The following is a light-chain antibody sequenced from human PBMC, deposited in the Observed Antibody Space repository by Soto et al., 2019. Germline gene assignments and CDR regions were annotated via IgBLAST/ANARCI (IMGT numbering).Light chain of an antibody. CDR3: CSYAGSSTWV. J-gene: IGLJ3*02. CDR2: QGT. CDR1: SSDVGGYNL. V-gene: IGLV2-23*01. Sequence: QSVLTQPASVSGSPGQSITISCTGTSSDVGGYNLVSWYQQHPGKAPKLMIYQGTKRPSGVSNRFSGSKSGNVASLTISGLQAEDEADYHCCSYAGSSTWVFGGGTKLTVL.